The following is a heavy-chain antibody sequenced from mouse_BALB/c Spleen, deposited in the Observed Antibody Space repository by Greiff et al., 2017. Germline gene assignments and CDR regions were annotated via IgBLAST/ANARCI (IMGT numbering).Heavy chain of an antibody. D-gene: IGHD2-4*01. CDR3: ARSTMITTEFLDY. CDR1: GFTFSSFG. CDR2: ISSGSSTI. Sequence: EVKLVESGGGLVQPGGSRKLSCAASGFTFSSFGMHWVRQAPEKGLEWVAYISSGSSTIYYADTVKGRFTISRDNPKNTLFLQMTSLRSEDTAMYYCARSTMITTEFLDYWGQGTSVTVSS. J-gene: IGHJ4*01. V-gene: IGHV5-17*02.